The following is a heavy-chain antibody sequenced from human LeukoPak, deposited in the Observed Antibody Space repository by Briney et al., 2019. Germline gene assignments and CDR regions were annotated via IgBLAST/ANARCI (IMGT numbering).Heavy chain of an antibody. V-gene: IGHV3-7*01. CDR3: ARDTDGSLDY. D-gene: IGHD1-26*01. Sequence: PGGSLRLSCAASGFTFTKSWMAGVRQAPGKGLEWVANINQDGSTKHYADSLKGRFTISRDNSSNSLYLQMYSLRVDDTAVYYCARDTDGSLDYWGQGILVTVAS. J-gene: IGHJ4*02. CDR1: GFTFTKSW. CDR2: INQDGSTK.